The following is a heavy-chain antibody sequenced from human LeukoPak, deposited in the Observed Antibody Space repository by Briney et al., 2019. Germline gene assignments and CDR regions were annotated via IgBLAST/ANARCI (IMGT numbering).Heavy chain of an antibody. CDR3: ARGAQGYYYDSSGPIDY. D-gene: IGHD3-22*01. CDR2: ITSSSSYI. Sequence: GGSLRLSCAASGFTFSNYAMSWVRQAPGKGLEWVSSITSSSSYIYYADSVKGRFTISRDNAKNSLYLQMNSLRAEDTAVYYCARGAQGYYYDSSGPIDYWGQGTLVTVSS. V-gene: IGHV3-21*01. CDR1: GFTFSNYA. J-gene: IGHJ4*02.